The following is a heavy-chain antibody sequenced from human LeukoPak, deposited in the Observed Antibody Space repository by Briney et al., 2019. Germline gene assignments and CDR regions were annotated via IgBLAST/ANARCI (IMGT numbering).Heavy chain of an antibody. D-gene: IGHD2-2*01. J-gene: IGHJ5*01. CDR2: VYYSGST. Sequence: PSETQSLTCSVSGDSFSNYYWTWIRQPPGKGLEWIGYVYYSGSTNYNPSLKTRLHLSVDTSKNRFSLKLSSVTAADTAVYYCASSPRLTTSWFLFDSWGHGTLVTVSS. CDR1: GDSFSNYY. CDR3: ASSPRLTTSWFLFDS. V-gene: IGHV4-59*08.